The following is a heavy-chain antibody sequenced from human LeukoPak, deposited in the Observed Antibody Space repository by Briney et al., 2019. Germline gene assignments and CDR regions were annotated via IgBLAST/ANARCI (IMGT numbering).Heavy chain of an antibody. J-gene: IGHJ4*02. Sequence: GGSLRLSCAASGFTFSSYAMSWVRQAPGKGLEWVANIKQDGSEKYYVDSVKGRFTISRDNAKNSLYLQMNSLRAEDTAVYYCARDRDSLYYFDYWGQGTLVTVSS. D-gene: IGHD5-18*01. CDR1: GFTFSSYA. CDR3: ARDRDSLYYFDY. CDR2: IKQDGSEK. V-gene: IGHV3-7*01.